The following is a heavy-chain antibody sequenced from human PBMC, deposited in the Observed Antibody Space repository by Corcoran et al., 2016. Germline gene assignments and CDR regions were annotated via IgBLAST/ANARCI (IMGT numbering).Heavy chain of an antibody. CDR2: VNPSDGST. J-gene: IGHJ4*02. CDR3: ARDGSGSSSWYSGRY. Sequence: QVQLVQSGAEGKKPGASVKVSCKASGDTFTSYYMHWVRQAPGPGLEWMGIVNPSDGSTSYAQKFQGRVTMTWDTSTSTLDMELSSLGSEDTAVYYCARDGSGSSSWYSGRYWGQGTRVTVSS. V-gene: IGHV1-46*01. D-gene: IGHD6-13*01. CDR1: GDTFTSYY.